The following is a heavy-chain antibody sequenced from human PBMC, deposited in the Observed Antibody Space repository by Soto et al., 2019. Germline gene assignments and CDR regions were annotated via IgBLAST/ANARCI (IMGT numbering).Heavy chain of an antibody. CDR1: EYTFANYA. CDR2: INAGNGDT. CDR3: ARDRVVGATLMRWFDP. D-gene: IGHD1-26*01. J-gene: IGHJ5*02. Sequence: EASVKVSCKASEYTFANYALHWVRQAPGQRLEWMGWINAGNGDTKYSQKFQGRVIITRDTSASTAYMELSSLRSEDTAVYYCARDRVVGATLMRWFDPWGQGTLVTVSS. V-gene: IGHV1-3*01.